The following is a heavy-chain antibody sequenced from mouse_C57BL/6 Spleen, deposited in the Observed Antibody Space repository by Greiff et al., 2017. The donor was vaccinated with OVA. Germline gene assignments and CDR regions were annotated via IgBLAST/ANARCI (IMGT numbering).Heavy chain of an antibody. CDR2: INPNNGGT. CDR3: ASRYYYGSSYVGWYFDV. V-gene: IGHV1-22*01. D-gene: IGHD1-1*01. J-gene: IGHJ1*03. Sequence: EVQLQQSGPELVKPGASVKMSCKASGYTFTDYNMHWVKQSHGKSLEWIGYINPNNGGTSYNQKFKGKATLTVNKSSSTAYMELRSLTSEDSAVYYCASRYYYGSSYVGWYFDVWGTGTTVTVSS. CDR1: GYTFTDYN.